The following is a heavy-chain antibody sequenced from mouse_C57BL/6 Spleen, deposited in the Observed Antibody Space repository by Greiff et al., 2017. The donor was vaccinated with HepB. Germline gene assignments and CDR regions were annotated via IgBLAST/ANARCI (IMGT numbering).Heavy chain of an antibody. CDR3: ARDYGNYHYAMDY. Sequence: VQLQQSGPELVKPGASVKISCKASGYAFSSSWMNWVKQRPGKGLEWIGRIYPGDGDTNYNGKFKGKATLTADKSSSTAYMQLGSLTSEDSAVYFCARDYGNYHYAMDYWGQGTSVTVSS. J-gene: IGHJ4*01. CDR2: IYPGDGDT. CDR1: GYAFSSSW. D-gene: IGHD2-1*01. V-gene: IGHV1-82*01.